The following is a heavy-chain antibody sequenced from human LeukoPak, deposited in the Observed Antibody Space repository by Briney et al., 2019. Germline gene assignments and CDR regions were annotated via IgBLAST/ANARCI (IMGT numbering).Heavy chain of an antibody. CDR2: INPNSGDT. CDR1: GYTFIAYY. J-gene: IGHJ4*02. Sequence: GASVKVSSKSSGYTFIAYYMHWVRQAPGQGLEWMGRINPNSGDTDYAQKFQGRVTMTSDTSISTAYMELSRLRSDDTAVYYCASGYNSGWTFDYWGQGTLVTVSS. CDR3: ASGYNSGWTFDY. V-gene: IGHV1-2*06. D-gene: IGHD5-12*01.